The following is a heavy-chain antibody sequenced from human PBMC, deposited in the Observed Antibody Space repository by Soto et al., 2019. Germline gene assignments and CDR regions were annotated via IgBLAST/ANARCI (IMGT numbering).Heavy chain of an antibody. D-gene: IGHD3-22*01. Sequence: ASVKVSCKASGYTFTSYDINWVRQATGQGLEWMGWMNPNSGNTGYAQKFQGRVTMTRNTSISTAYMELSSLRSEDTAVYYCARESDYDSSGYYQDAFDIWGQGTMVTVSS. CDR1: GYTFTSYD. CDR2: MNPNSGNT. V-gene: IGHV1-8*01. J-gene: IGHJ3*02. CDR3: ARESDYDSSGYYQDAFDI.